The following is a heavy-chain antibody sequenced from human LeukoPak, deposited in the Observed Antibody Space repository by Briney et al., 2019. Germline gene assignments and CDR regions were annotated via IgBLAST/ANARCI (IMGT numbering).Heavy chain of an antibody. CDR2: ISYDGSHK. J-gene: IGHJ4*02. Sequence: GGSLRLSCAASGFXFRNYAIHWVRQAPGKGLEWVAVISYDGSHKYYKDSVKGRFTISRDNSKNTLYLQMDSLRAEDTAVYYCAREDYGNYFFDFWGQGTLVTVPS. CDR3: AREDYGNYFFDF. D-gene: IGHD4-11*01. V-gene: IGHV3-30-3*01. CDR1: GFXFRNYA.